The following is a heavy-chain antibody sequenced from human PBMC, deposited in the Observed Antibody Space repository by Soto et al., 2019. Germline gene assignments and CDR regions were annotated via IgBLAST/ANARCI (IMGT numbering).Heavy chain of an antibody. CDR2: ISYDGSNK. D-gene: IGHD6-13*01. J-gene: IGHJ6*02. Sequence: APRRSGAGSGWTLSSYGMHWDRQATGKGLEWVAVISYDGSNKYYADSVKGRFTISRENSKNTLYLQMNSLRAEDTGVYYCAKDKYSSSWKGGGMDVWGQGTTVTVSS. CDR1: GWTLSSYG. V-gene: IGHV3-30*18. CDR3: AKDKYSSSWKGGGMDV.